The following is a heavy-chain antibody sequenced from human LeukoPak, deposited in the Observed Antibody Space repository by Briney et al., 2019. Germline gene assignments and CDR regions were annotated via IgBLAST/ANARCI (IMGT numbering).Heavy chain of an antibody. CDR2: IRYDGSNK. D-gene: IGHD3-3*01. CDR3: AKGLLRFLEWSFDP. CDR1: GFTFSSYG. J-gene: IGHJ5*02. V-gene: IGHV3-30*02. Sequence: GGSLRLSCAASGFTFSSYGMHWVRQAPGKGLEWVAFIRYDGSNKYYADSVKGRFTISRDNSKNTLYLQMNSLRAEDTAVYYCAKGLLRFLEWSFDPWGQGTLVTVSS.